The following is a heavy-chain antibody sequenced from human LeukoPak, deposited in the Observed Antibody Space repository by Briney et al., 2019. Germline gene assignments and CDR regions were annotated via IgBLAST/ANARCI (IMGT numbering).Heavy chain of an antibody. CDR3: ARDLNGSGSL. D-gene: IGHD3-10*01. CDR2: ISSSSSTI. J-gene: IGHJ4*02. CDR1: GFTFSSYS. V-gene: IGHV3-48*01. Sequence: GGSLRLSCAASGFTFSSYSMNWVRQAPWKGLEWVSYISSSSSTIYYADSVKGRFTISRDNAKNSLYPQMNSLRAEDTAVYYCARDLNGSGSLGGQGTLVTVSS.